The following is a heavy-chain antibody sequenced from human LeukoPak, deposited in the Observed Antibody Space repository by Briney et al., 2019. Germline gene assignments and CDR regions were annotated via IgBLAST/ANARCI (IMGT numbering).Heavy chain of an antibody. CDR1: GFTFSSYW. Sequence: PGGFLRLSCAASGFTFSSYWMSWVRQAPGKGLEWVANIKQDGSEKYYVDSVKGRFTISRDNAKNSLYLQMNSLRAEDTAVYYCAREKYCTNGVCYHRFPKFDYWGQGTLVTVSS. CDR2: IKQDGSEK. J-gene: IGHJ4*02. D-gene: IGHD2-8*01. CDR3: AREKYCTNGVCYHRFPKFDY. V-gene: IGHV3-7*01.